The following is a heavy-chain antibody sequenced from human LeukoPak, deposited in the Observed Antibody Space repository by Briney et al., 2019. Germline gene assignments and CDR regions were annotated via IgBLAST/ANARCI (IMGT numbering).Heavy chain of an antibody. D-gene: IGHD4/OR15-4a*01. J-gene: IGHJ3*02. CDR1: GGSFSGYY. CDR3: ARAPIGAKSHDAFDI. V-gene: IGHV4-34*01. CDR2: INHSGCT. Sequence: PSETLSLTCAVYGGSFSGYYWSWIRQPPGKGLEWIGEINHSGCTNYNPSLKSRVTISVDTSKNQFSLKLSSVTAADTAMYYCARAPIGAKSHDAFDIWGQGTMVTVSS.